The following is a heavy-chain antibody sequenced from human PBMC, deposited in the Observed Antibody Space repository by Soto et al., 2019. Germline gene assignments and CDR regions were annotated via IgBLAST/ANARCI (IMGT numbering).Heavy chain of an antibody. Sequence: EGQLLESGGGLLQPGGSLRLSCAASGFIFSNYAMSWVRQAPGKGLEWVSAISGSGGSTYYADSVKGRFTISRDNSKNTLYLQMNSLRAEDTAVYYCAKDRGYCSSTSCYTSFFFDYWGQGTLVTVSS. V-gene: IGHV3-23*01. J-gene: IGHJ4*02. CDR2: ISGSGGST. D-gene: IGHD2-2*02. CDR1: GFIFSNYA. CDR3: AKDRGYCSSTSCYTSFFFDY.